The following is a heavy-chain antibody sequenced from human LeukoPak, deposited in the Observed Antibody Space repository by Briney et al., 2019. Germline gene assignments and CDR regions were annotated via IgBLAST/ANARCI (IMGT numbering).Heavy chain of an antibody. Sequence: PSETLSLTCAVSGGSISTTTYHWGWIRQPPGKGLEWIGNIYYSGSTFYNPSLKSRVTIFLDTSKNQFSLRLPSVTAADTAVYYCAREGLRGEYFDYWGQGTLVTVSS. J-gene: IGHJ4*02. D-gene: IGHD2-8*01. V-gene: IGHV4-39*01. CDR2: IYYSGST. CDR3: AREGLRGEYFDY. CDR1: GGSISTTTYH.